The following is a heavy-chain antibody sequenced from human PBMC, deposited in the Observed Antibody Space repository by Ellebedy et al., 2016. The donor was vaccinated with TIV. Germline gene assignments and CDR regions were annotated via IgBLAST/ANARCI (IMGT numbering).Heavy chain of an antibody. V-gene: IGHV3-53*01. CDR2: IYSGGST. D-gene: IGHD1-7*01. J-gene: IGHJ4*02. CDR3: ARDGSRTLDY. Sequence: GESLKISCAASGFTVSSNYMSWVRQAPGKGLEWVSVIYSGGSTYYAGSVKGRFTISRDNSKNTLYLQINSLRAEDTAVYYCARDGSRTLDYWGQGTLVTVSS. CDR1: GFTVSSNY.